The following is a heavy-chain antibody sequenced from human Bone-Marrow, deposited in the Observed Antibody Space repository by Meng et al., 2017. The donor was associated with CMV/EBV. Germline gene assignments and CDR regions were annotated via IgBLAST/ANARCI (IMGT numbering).Heavy chain of an antibody. CDR3: ARHGSWARYYYGMDV. Sequence: SVKVSCKASGGTFSSYANSWVRQAPGQGLDRMGGIIPIFGTANYAQKFQGRVTITTDESTSTAYMELSSLRSEDTAVYYCARHGSWARYYYGMDVWGQGTTVTGSS. CDR2: IIPIFGTA. V-gene: IGHV1-69*05. J-gene: IGHJ6*01. CDR1: GGTFSSYA. D-gene: IGHD6-13*01.